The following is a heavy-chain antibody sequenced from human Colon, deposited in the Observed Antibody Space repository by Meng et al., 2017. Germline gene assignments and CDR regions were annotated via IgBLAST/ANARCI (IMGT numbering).Heavy chain of an antibody. J-gene: IGHJ4*02. CDR1: GCTLY. V-gene: IGHV1-2*06. CDR2: INPRTGDT. Sequence: QVQLVQSGAEVKEPGASVTVSCKASGCTLYIHWVRLRPGEGLEWMGRINPRTGDTKSAQSFQGRVTMTRDTSTTTFSMDLRSLTTDDSAIYFCARESADGGSFDLWGQGTLVTVSS. D-gene: IGHD2-15*01. CDR3: ARESADGGSFDL.